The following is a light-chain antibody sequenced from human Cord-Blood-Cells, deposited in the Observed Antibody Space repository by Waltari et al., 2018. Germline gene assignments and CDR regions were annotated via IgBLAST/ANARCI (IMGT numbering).Light chain of an antibody. J-gene: IGKJ5*01. CDR1: QSVSSY. Sequence: EIGLTQPPATLFLSPGEGAPLSCRAIQSVSSYLAWYQQKPGQAPRLPIYDASNRATGIPARFSGSGSGTDFTLTISSLEPEDFAVYYCQQRSNWVTFGQGTRLEIK. V-gene: IGKV3-11*01. CDR3: QQRSNWVT. CDR2: DAS.